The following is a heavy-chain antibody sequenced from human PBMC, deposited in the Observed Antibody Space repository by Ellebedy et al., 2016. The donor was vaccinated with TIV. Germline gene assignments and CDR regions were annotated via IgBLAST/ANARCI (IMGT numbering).Heavy chain of an antibody. Sequence: SETLSLXXAVPGGSISSGGYSWSWIRQPPGKGLEWIGYIYHSGSTYYNPSLKSRVTISVDRSKNQFSLKLSSVTAADTAVYYCARAHDSSGGFDYWGQGTLVTVSS. CDR1: GGSISSGGYS. J-gene: IGHJ4*02. D-gene: IGHD3-22*01. CDR2: IYHSGST. V-gene: IGHV4-30-2*01. CDR3: ARAHDSSGGFDY.